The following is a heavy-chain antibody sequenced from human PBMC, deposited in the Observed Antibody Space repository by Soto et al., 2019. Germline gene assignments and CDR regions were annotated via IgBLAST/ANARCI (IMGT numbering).Heavy chain of an antibody. CDR3: ARSFGWYAIDQ. CDR1: GCSVSSDSYF. CDR2: VSYRGST. D-gene: IGHD6-19*01. J-gene: IGHJ1*01. Sequence: XTLSLPYTISGCSVSSDSYFWSLVRQPPGKGLEWIGYVSYRGSTNNNPSLKSRVTMSVDKSKNQFSLMLSSVTAADTAVYYCARSFGWYAIDQWGQGTLVTVSS. V-gene: IGHV4-61*01.